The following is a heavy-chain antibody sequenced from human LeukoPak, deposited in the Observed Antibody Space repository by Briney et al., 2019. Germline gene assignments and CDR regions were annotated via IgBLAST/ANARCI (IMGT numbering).Heavy chain of an antibody. CDR3: ARGYARGYYYMDV. CDR2: INHSGST. CDR1: GGSFSGYY. V-gene: IGHV4-34*01. J-gene: IGHJ6*03. Sequence: SETLSLTCAVYGGSFSGYYWSWIRQPPGKGLEWIGEINHSGSTNYNPSLKSRVTISVDTSKNQFSLKLSSVTAADTAVYYCARGYARGYYYMDVWGKGTTVTVS. D-gene: IGHD3-16*01.